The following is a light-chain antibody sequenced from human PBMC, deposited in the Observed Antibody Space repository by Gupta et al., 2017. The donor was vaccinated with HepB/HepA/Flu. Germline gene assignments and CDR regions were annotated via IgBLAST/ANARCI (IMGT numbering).Light chain of an antibody. Sequence: EIVLTQSPATLSLSPGERATLSFRASQSISSYIAWYQQRPGQAPRLLIYEASNRATGIPARFRGRGSGTDFTLTISSLEPEDFAVYYCQQRSTWPITFGGGTKVEIK. V-gene: IGKV3-11*01. CDR2: EAS. J-gene: IGKJ4*01. CDR3: QQRSTWPIT. CDR1: QSISSY.